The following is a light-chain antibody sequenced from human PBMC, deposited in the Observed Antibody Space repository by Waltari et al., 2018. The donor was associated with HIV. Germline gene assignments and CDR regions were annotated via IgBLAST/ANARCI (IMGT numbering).Light chain of an antibody. CDR2: GST. Sequence: QSVVTQPPSVSGAPGQTVAISCTGSSSNIGAGYDVHWYQPFPGAPPKVVIYGSTNRPSGVPDRFSGSKSGSAASLVIAGLQADDEAEYYCQSYDKSLSGWVFGGGTKVTVL. J-gene: IGLJ3*02. CDR3: QSYDKSLSGWV. V-gene: IGLV1-40*01. CDR1: SSNIGAGYD.